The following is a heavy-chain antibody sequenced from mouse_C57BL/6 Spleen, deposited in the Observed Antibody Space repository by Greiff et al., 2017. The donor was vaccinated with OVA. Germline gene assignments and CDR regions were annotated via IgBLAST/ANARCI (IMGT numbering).Heavy chain of an antibody. J-gene: IGHJ2*01. V-gene: IGHV1-42*01. CDR2: INPSTGGT. Sequence: VQLKESGPELVKPGASVKISCKASGYSFTGYYMNWVKQSPEKRLEWIGEINPSTGGTTYNQKFKAKATLTVDKSSSTAYMQLKSLTSEDSAVYYCARSSGPLDYWGQGTTLTVSS. D-gene: IGHD3-2*02. CDR1: GYSFTGYY. CDR3: ARSSGPLDY.